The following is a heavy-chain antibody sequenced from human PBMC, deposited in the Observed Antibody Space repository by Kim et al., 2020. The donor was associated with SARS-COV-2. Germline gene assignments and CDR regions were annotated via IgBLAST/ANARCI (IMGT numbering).Heavy chain of an antibody. CDR3: ARTSNMGFDN. D-gene: IGHD3-10*01. J-gene: IGHJ4*02. Sequence: GGSLRLSCAASGFTFNNYWMHWVRQAPGKGLVWVSRITNDGSNTIFADSVKGRFTISRDNAKNTLYLQMNSLRAEDTAVYYCARTSNMGFDNWGQGTLVT. CDR2: ITNDGSNT. V-gene: IGHV3-74*01. CDR1: GFTFNNYW.